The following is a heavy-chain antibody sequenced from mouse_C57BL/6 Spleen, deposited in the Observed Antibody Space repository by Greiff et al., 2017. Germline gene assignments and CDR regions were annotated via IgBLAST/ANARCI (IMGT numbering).Heavy chain of an antibody. CDR3: ARHGGDDYDWFAY. Sequence: EVQLMESGGDLVKPGGSLKLSCAASGFTFSSYGMSWVRQTPDKRLEWVATISSGGSYTYYPDSVKGRFTISRDNAKNTLYLQMSSLKSEDTAMYYCARHGGDDYDWFAYWGQGTLVTVSA. CDR1: GFTFSSYG. D-gene: IGHD2-4*01. J-gene: IGHJ3*01. CDR2: ISSGGSYT. V-gene: IGHV5-6*01.